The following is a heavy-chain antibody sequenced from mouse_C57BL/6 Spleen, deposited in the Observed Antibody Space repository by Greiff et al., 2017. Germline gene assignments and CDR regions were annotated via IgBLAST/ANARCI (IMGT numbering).Heavy chain of an antibody. Sequence: EVQVVESGGDLVKPGGSLKLSCAASGFTFSSYGMSWVRQTPDKRLEWVATISSGGSYTYYPDSVKGRFTISRDNAKNTLYLQMSSLKSEDTAMYYCARQTGTMDYFDYWGQGTTLTVSS. CDR2: ISSGGSYT. CDR3: ARQTGTMDYFDY. D-gene: IGHD4-1*01. J-gene: IGHJ2*01. V-gene: IGHV5-6*01. CDR1: GFTFSSYG.